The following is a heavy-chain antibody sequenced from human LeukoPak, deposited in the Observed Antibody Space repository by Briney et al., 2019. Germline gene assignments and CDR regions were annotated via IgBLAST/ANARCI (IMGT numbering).Heavy chain of an antibody. V-gene: IGHV4-39*07. D-gene: IGHD1-26*01. CDR3: ARVGDQGGATLYYYYMDV. CDR1: GGSISSSSYY. CDR2: IYYSGST. J-gene: IGHJ6*03. Sequence: SETLSLTCTVSGGSISSSSYYWGWIRQPPGKGLEWIGSIYYSGSTYYNPSLKSRVTISVDTSKNQFSLKLSSVTAADTAVYYCARVGDQGGATLYYYYMDVWGKGTTVTVSS.